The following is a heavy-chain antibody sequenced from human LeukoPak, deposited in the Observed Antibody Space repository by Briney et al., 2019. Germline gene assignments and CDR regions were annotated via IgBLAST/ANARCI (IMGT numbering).Heavy chain of an antibody. CDR2: INPSGGST. CDR1: GYTFTSYY. J-gene: IGHJ4*02. Sequence: ASVKVSCTASGYTFTSYYMHWVRQAPGQGLEWMGIINPSGGSTSYAQKFQGRVTMTRDTSTSTAYMELSSLRSEDTAVYYCARGSWIQPFGYWGQGTLVTVSS. CDR3: ARGSWIQPFGY. V-gene: IGHV1-46*01. D-gene: IGHD5-18*01.